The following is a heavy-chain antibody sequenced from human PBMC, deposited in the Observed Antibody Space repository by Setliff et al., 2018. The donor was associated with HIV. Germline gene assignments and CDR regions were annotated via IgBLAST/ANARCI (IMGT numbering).Heavy chain of an antibody. D-gene: IGHD3-10*01. CDR2: IKSKADGGNT. J-gene: IGHJ4*02. CDR3: TTVRPYYYGSGRYFIDY. Sequence: WGSLRLSCGAYGFSFINACMCWVRQAPGKGLEWIGRIKSKADGGNTDYAATVKGRFIISSNNSKDTLYLQMNRLKSEDTAVYYCTTVRPYYYGSGRYFIDYWVQGTLVTSPQ. V-gene: IGHV3-15*01. CDR1: GFSFINAC.